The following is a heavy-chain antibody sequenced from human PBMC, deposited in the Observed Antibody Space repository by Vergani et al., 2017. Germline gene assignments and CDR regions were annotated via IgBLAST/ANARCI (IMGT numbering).Heavy chain of an antibody. Sequence: EVQLVESGGGLVQPGGSLRPSCAASGFTFDDYGMSWVRQAPGKGLEWVSGINWNGGSTGYADSVKGRFTISRDNAKNSLYLQMNSLRAEDTAVYHCARVKSYDILTGYYGAFDIWGQGTMVTVSS. D-gene: IGHD3-9*01. CDR2: INWNGGST. CDR3: ARVKSYDILTGYYGAFDI. J-gene: IGHJ3*02. CDR1: GFTFDDYG. V-gene: IGHV3-20*01.